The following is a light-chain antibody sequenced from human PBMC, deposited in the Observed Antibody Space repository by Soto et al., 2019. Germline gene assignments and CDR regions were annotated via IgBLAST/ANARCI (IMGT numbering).Light chain of an antibody. CDR3: NSYTSSSSVVI. V-gene: IGLV2-14*01. CDR2: DVS. CDR1: SHDVGTYNY. Sequence: QSALTQPASVSGSPGQSITIPCTGTSHDVGTYNYVSWYQQHPGKAPKLLIYDVSYRPSGVSNRFSGSKSGITASLTISDLQAEDEGDYFCNSYTSSSSVVIFGGGTKLTVL. J-gene: IGLJ2*01.